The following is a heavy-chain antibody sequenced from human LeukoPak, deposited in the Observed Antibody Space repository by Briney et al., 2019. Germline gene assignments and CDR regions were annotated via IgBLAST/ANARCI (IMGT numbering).Heavy chain of an antibody. CDR2: TYYRSKWFN. CDR3: ARETDIVPTIDAFDI. D-gene: IGHD5-12*01. Sequence: SQTLSLTCAISGDSVSSNSAAWNWIRQSPSRGLEWLGRTYYRSKWFNDYAISVKGRITINPDTSKNQFSLQLNSVTPEDTAVYYCARETDIVPTIDAFDIWGQGTMVTVSS. J-gene: IGHJ3*02. CDR1: GDSVSSNSAA. V-gene: IGHV6-1*01.